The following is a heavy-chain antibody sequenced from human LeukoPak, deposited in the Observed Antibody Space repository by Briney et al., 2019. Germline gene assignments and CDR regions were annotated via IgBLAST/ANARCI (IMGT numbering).Heavy chain of an antibody. J-gene: IGHJ4*02. D-gene: IGHD6-19*01. CDR1: GYTLTDYY. V-gene: IGHV1-2*02. CDR2: INPDSGGT. Sequence: ASVKVSCKASGYTLTDYYMHWVRQAPGQGLEWMGWINPDSGGTNYAQKFQGRVTMTRDTSISTAYMEVSRLRSDDTAVYYCAREGSGWYGNFDYWGQGTLVTVSS. CDR3: AREGSGWYGNFDY.